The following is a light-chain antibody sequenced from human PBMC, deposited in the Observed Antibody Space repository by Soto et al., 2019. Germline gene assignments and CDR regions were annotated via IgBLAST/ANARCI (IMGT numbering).Light chain of an antibody. Sequence: QLVLTQSPSASASLGASVKLTCTLSSGHSNYAIAWHQQQPDKGPRYLTKLNSDGSHRKGAGIPDRFSGSSSGTERHLPISGLQSEDEADYYCQTWGTAIHDVVFGGGTKVTVL. J-gene: IGLJ2*01. CDR3: QTWGTAIHDVV. CDR2: LNSDGSH. V-gene: IGLV4-69*01. CDR1: SGHSNYA.